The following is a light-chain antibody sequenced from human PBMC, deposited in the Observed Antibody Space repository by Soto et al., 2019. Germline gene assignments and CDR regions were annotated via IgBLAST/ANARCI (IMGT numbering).Light chain of an antibody. V-gene: IGLV2-14*01. J-gene: IGLJ2*01. CDR2: DIR. Sequence: QSALTQPASVSGSPGQSITISCTGTNSDVGGYDYVSWYQQHPGKAPKLMIYDIRNRPSGISNRFSASKSGNTASLTSSGLQAEDEADYYCSSYTSSSTLVVFGGGTKVTVL. CDR1: NSDVGGYDY. CDR3: SSYTSSSTLVV.